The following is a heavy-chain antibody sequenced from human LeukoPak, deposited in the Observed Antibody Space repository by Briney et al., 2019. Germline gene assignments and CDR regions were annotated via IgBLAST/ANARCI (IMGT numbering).Heavy chain of an antibody. CDR3: ARDRQAPTWTWLQLWSDAFDV. Sequence: GGSLRLSCAASGFTFSSYSMNWVRQAPGKGLEWVSSINSNSSYRYYADSVKGRFTISRDNAKNSLYLQMNSLRAEDTAVYYCARDRQAPTWTWLQLWSDAFDVWGQGTMVTVSS. CDR2: INSNSSYR. D-gene: IGHD5-18*01. J-gene: IGHJ3*01. V-gene: IGHV3-21*01. CDR1: GFTFSSYS.